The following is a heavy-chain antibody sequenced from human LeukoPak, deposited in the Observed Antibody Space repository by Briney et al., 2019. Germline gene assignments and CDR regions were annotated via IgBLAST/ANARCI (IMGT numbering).Heavy chain of an antibody. CDR2: IRYDGNSY. D-gene: IGHD4-11*01. CDR3: AKQYSNCPSYYYYYMDV. CDR1: GFTFSHSG. J-gene: IGHJ6*03. V-gene: IGHV3-30*02. Sequence: GGSLRLSCAASGFTFSHSGMHWVRQAPGKGLEWVAFIRYDGNSYYYADSVKGRFTISRDNSKNTLYLQMNSLRAEDTAVYYCAKQYSNCPSYYYYYMDVWGKGTTVTVSS.